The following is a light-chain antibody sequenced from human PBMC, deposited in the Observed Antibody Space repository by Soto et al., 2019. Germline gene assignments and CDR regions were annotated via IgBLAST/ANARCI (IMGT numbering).Light chain of an antibody. V-gene: IGLV3-25*02. CDR3: QSADSSGDYV. CDR2: KDT. J-gene: IGLJ1*01. CDR1: ALTKQY. Sequence: SYELTQPPSVSVSPGPTAKITCSGDALTKQYAYWYQQKPGRAPVLVIYKDTERPSGIPERFSGSSSGTTVTLTLSGVQAEDEADYYCQSADSSGDYVFGTGTKLTVL.